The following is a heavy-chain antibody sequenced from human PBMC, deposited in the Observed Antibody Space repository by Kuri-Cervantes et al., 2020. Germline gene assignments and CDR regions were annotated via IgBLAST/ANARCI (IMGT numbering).Heavy chain of an antibody. CDR1: GFTFSTYA. Sequence: SLKISCAASGFTFSTYAMSWVRQAPGKGLEWVSGISWNSGSIDYADSVRGRFTISRDNAKKTLSLQMNSLRAEDTASYYCAKDKGPGGLYYYGVDVWGQGTTVTVSS. V-gene: IGHV3-9*01. D-gene: IGHD2-8*02. CDR3: AKDKGPGGLYYYGVDV. CDR2: ISWNSGSI. J-gene: IGHJ6*02.